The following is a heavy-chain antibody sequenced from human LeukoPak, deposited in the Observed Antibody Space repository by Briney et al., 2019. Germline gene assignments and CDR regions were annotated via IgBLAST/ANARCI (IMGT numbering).Heavy chain of an antibody. CDR3: ATLYGVPYAFDF. D-gene: IGHD4-17*01. CDR2: IYPGDSDT. J-gene: IGHJ3*01. V-gene: IGHV5-51*01. Sequence: GESLKISCKAPGYSSTSYWIGWVRQMPGKGLEWMGIIYPGDSDTRYSPSFQGHVTISADMSISTAYVQWSSLQAPDTAMYYCATLYGVPYAFDFWGQGTMVTVSS. CDR1: GYSSTSYW.